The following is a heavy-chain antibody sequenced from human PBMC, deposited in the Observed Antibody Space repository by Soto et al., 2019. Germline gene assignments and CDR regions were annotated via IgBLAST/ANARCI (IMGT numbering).Heavy chain of an antibody. D-gene: IGHD4-17*01. V-gene: IGHV1-2*02. CDR2: TNPNSGGT. J-gene: IGHJ4*02. CDR3: ARTGAVYGDIDY. CDR1: GYTFTGYY. Sequence: ASVKVSCKASGYTFTGYYMHWVRQAPGQGLEWMGWTNPNSGGTNYAQKLQGRVTMTTDTSTSTAYMELRSLRSDDTAVYYCARTGAVYGDIDYWGQGTLVTVSS.